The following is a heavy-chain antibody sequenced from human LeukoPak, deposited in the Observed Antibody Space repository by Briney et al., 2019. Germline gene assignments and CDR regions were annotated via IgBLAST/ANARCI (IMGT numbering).Heavy chain of an antibody. V-gene: IGHV3-49*04. CDR3: TKVEWELPRN. CDR2: IRSKTYGGTT. J-gene: IGHJ4*02. CDR1: GFTFGDYA. Sequence: GRSLRLSCRTAGFTFGDYAMSWVRQAPGKGLEWVGFIRSKTYGGTTGYDASVKDRFTISRDDSKSIAYLQMNSLKTEDTGVYYCTKVEWELPRNWGQGTLVTVST. D-gene: IGHD1-26*01.